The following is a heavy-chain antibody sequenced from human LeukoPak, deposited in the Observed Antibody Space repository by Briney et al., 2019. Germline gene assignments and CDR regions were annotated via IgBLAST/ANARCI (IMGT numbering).Heavy chain of an antibody. J-gene: IGHJ5*01. Sequence: PGGSLRLSCAASGFTFSNYAMSWVRQAPGKGLVWVSRIDSDKTTTTYADSVKGQFTISRDNAKNTLYLQMNSLRAEDTAVYYCARGRGGGSCDSWGQGTLVTVSS. CDR2: IDSDKTTT. V-gene: IGHV3-74*01. CDR1: GFTFSNYA. D-gene: IGHD2-15*01. CDR3: ARGRGGGSCDS.